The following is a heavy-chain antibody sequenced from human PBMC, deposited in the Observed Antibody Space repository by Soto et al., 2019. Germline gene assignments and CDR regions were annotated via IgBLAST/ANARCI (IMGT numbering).Heavy chain of an antibody. Sequence: GGSLRLSCAASGFTFSSYAMSWVRQAPGKGLEWVSAISGSGGSTYYANSVKGRFTIYRDNSKNTLYLQMNSLRAEDTAVYYSAKDREEGAAPPGGLGVYYFDYWGQGTLVTVSS. J-gene: IGHJ4*02. CDR3: AKDREEGAAPPGGLGVYYFDY. CDR1: GFTFSSYA. V-gene: IGHV3-23*01. D-gene: IGHD6-6*01. CDR2: ISGSGGST.